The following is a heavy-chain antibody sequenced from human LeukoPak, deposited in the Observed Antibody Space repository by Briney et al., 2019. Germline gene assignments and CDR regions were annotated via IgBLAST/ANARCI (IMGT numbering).Heavy chain of an antibody. CDR1: GFAFSTYG. Sequence: GGSLRLSCAASGFAFSTYGMHWVRQAPGKGLEWVAVTSFDGTNKNYADSVKGRFTTSRDNSKNTLFLQMNSLRAEDTAVYYCAKKSPGTYYAPPDYWGQGTLVTVSS. CDR3: AKKSPGTYYAPPDY. CDR2: TSFDGTNK. J-gene: IGHJ4*02. V-gene: IGHV3-30*18. D-gene: IGHD3-10*01.